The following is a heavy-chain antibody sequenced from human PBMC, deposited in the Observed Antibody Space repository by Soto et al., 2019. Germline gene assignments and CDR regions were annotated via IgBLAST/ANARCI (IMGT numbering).Heavy chain of an antibody. CDR2: ISYDGSNK. CDR3: ARDLVRADIPPVGAPTNYYYYYGMDV. CDR1: GFTFSSYA. Sequence: GSLRLSCAASGFTFSSYAMHWVRQAPGKGLEWVAVISYDGSNKYYADSVKGRFTISRDNSKNTLYLQMNSLRAEDTAVYYCARDLVRADIPPVGAPTNYYYYYGMDVWGQGTTVTVSS. J-gene: IGHJ6*02. V-gene: IGHV3-30-3*01. D-gene: IGHD1-26*01.